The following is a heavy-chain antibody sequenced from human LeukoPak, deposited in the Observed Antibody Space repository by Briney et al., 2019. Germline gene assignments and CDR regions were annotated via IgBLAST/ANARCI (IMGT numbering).Heavy chain of an antibody. J-gene: IGHJ4*02. V-gene: IGHV4-38-2*02. Sequence: SETLSLTCTVSGYSISSGYYWGWIRQPPGKGLEWIGSIYHSGSTYYNPSLKSRVTISVDTSKNQFSLKLSSVTAADTAVYYCARDGIQLAAYFDYWGQGTLVTVSS. D-gene: IGHD5-18*01. CDR1: GYSISSGYY. CDR2: IYHSGST. CDR3: ARDGIQLAAYFDY.